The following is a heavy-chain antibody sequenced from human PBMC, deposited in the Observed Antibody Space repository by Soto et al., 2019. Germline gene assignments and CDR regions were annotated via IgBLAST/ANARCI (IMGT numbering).Heavy chain of an antibody. D-gene: IGHD3-9*01. Sequence: EVQVLESGGGLVQPGGSLRLSCAASGFTFRNYAMSWVRQAPGKGLEWVSSISGSGGATHHADSVQGRFTISRDNSENTLYLQMNSLRAEDTAQYYYVKDYHYDSLTGYRPFDYWGQGTLVIVSS. CDR2: ISGSGGAT. CDR1: GFTFRNYA. CDR3: VKDYHYDSLTGYRPFDY. J-gene: IGHJ4*02. V-gene: IGHV3-23*01.